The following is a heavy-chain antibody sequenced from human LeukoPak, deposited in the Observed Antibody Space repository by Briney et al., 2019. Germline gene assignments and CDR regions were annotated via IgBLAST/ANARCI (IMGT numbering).Heavy chain of an antibody. Sequence: SETLSLTCTVSGGSINSYWSWIRQPAGKGLEWIGRISGSGTITYNPALQSRLSISMDTSKNQFSLKLMSVTAADTAVYYCARDSGTTGEVKFDPWGQGTLVTVSS. V-gene: IGHV4-4*07. J-gene: IGHJ5*02. CDR2: ISGSGTI. CDR3: ARDSGTTGEVKFDP. D-gene: IGHD3-10*01. CDR1: GGSINSY.